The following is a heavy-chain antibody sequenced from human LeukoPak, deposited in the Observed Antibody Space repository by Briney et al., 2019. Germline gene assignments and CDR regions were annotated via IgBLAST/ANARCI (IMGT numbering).Heavy chain of an antibody. CDR2: ISSSSSYI. D-gene: IGHD1-7*01. V-gene: IGHV3-21*01. CDR3: ARAQPRGNYVFAYYYYGMDV. Sequence: GGSLRLSCAASGFTFSSYSMNWVRQAPGKGLEWVSSISSSSSYIYYADSVKGRFTISRDNAENSLYLQMNSLRAEDTAVYYCARAQPRGNYVFAYYYYGMDVWGQGTTVTVSS. CDR1: GFTFSSYS. J-gene: IGHJ6*02.